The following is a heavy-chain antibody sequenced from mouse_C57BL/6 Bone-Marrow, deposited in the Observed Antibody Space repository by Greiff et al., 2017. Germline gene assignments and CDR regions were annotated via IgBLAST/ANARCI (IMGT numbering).Heavy chain of an antibody. CDR1: GYTFTDYY. CDR2: INPNNGGT. J-gene: IGHJ2*01. CDR3: ARSNRNFPLYLDF. Sequence: VQLQQSGPELVKPGASVKISCKASGYTFTDYYMNWVKQSHGKSLEWIGDINPNNGGTSYNQKFKGKATLTVDKSSSTAYMELRSLTSEDSAVYYCARSNRNFPLYLDFWGQGTTPPVSS. V-gene: IGHV1-26*01. D-gene: IGHD2-1*01.